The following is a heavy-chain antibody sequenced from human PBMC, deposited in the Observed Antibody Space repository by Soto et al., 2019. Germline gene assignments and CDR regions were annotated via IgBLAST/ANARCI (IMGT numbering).Heavy chain of an antibody. V-gene: IGHV3-23*01. CDR3: AKDPSVATYYYDSSGYEGSDY. Sequence: GALRLSCAASGFTFSSYAMSWVRQAPGKGLEWVSAISGSGGSTYYADSVKGRFTISRDNSKNTLYLQMNSLRAEDTAVYYCAKDPSVATYYYDSSGYEGSDYWGQGTLVTVSS. D-gene: IGHD3-22*01. J-gene: IGHJ4*02. CDR2: ISGSGGST. CDR1: GFTFSSYA.